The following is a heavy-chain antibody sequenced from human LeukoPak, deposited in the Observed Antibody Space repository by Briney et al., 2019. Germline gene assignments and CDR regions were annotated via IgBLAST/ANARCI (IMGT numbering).Heavy chain of an antibody. Sequence: SVKVSCKASGYTFTGYYMHWVRQAPGQGLEWMGWINPNSGGTNYAQKFQGRVTMTRDTSISTAYMELSRLRSDDTAVYYCARVGTYYDILTGYYMGRGGYYFDYWGQGTLVTVSS. D-gene: IGHD3-9*01. J-gene: IGHJ4*02. V-gene: IGHV1-2*02. CDR3: ARVGTYYDILTGYYMGRGGYYFDY. CDR2: INPNSGGT. CDR1: GYTFTGYY.